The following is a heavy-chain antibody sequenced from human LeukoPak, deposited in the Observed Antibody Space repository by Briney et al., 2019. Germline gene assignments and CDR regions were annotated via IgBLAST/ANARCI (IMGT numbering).Heavy chain of an antibody. CDR2: INPNSGPT. D-gene: IGHD3-10*01. CDR1: GYTFTGYY. J-gene: IGHJ6*03. CDR3: ARVYYYGSGNYYHFSAMDV. Sequence: GASVKVSCKASGYTFTGYYIHWVRQAPGQGLEWMGWINPNSGPTNFAQKFQGRVTMTRDTSISTAYMELSSLISDDTAVYYCARVYYYGSGNYYHFSAMDVWGKGTTVTISS. V-gene: IGHV1-2*02.